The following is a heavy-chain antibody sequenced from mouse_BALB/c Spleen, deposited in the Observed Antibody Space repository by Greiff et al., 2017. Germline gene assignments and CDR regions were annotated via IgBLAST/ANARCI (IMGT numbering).Heavy chain of an antibody. CDR2: IDPANGNT. CDR3: ARSGSSYDYYAMDY. J-gene: IGHJ4*01. D-gene: IGHD1-1*01. Sequence: DVQLVESGAELVKPGASVKLSCTASGFNIKDTYMHWVKQRPEQGLEWIGRIDPANGNTKYDPKFQGKATITADTSSNTAYLQLSSLTAEDTAVYYCARSGSSYDYYAMDYWGQGTSVTVSS. V-gene: IGHV14-3*02. CDR1: GFNIKDTY.